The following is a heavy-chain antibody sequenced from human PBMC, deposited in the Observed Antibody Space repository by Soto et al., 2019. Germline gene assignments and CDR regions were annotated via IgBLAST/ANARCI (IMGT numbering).Heavy chain of an antibody. CDR3: ARDPVAYGAHYYYYYGMDV. V-gene: IGHV1-69*01. J-gene: IGHJ6*02. CDR1: GGTFSSYA. D-gene: IGHD4-17*01. CDR2: IIPIFGTA. Sequence: QVQLVQSGAEVKKPGSSVKVSCKASGGTFSSYAISWVRQAPGQGLEWMGGIIPIFGTANYAQKFQGRVTITADESTSTAYMELSSLRSEDTAVYYCARDPVAYGAHYYYYYGMDVWGQGTTVTVSS.